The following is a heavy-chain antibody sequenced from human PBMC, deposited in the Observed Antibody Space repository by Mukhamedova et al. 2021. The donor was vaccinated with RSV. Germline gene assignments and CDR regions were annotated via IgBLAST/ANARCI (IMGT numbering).Heavy chain of an antibody. CDR2: IYYSGST. J-gene: IGHJ5*01. D-gene: IGHD3-10*01. Sequence: SYYWGWIRQPPGKGLEWIGSIYYSGSTYYNPSLKSRVTISVDTSKNQFSLKLSSVTAADTAVDDCARRALVTMVRGVPRGYNWF. CDR1: SYY. CDR3: ARRALVTMVRGVPRGYNWF. V-gene: IGHV4-39*01.